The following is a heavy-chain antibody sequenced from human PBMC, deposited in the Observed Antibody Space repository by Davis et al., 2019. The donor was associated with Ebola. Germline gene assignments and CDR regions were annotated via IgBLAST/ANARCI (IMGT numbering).Heavy chain of an antibody. Sequence: SVKVSCKASGDTFSKFGVSWVRQAPGQGLEWMGGIIPIFGTTNYAQKFQDRVTITADDSTSTASMELSSLRSEDTAIYYCARDLYGSGSYHFDYWGQGVLITVSS. V-gene: IGHV1-69*13. J-gene: IGHJ4*02. D-gene: IGHD3-10*01. CDR2: IIPIFGTT. CDR3: ARDLYGSGSYHFDY. CDR1: GDTFSKFG.